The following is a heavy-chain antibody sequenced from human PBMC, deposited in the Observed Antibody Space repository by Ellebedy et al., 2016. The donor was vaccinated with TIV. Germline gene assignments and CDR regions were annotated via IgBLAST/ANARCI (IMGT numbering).Heavy chain of an antibody. D-gene: IGHD4-17*01. J-gene: IGHJ4*02. CDR1: GFTFSGYY. CDR3: SRHTDYALDY. Sequence: GESLKISCAASGFTFSGYYMSWVRQAPGKGLECVANIKQDGSEKSYVDSVKGRFTISRDNAKNSLYLQMNSLRAEDTAVYYCSRHTDYALDYWGQGALVTVSS. CDR2: IKQDGSEK. V-gene: IGHV3-7*01.